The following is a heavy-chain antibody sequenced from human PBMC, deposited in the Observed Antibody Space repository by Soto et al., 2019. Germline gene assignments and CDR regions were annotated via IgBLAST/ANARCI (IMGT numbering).Heavy chain of an antibody. V-gene: IGHV2-26*03. CDR3: ARMNAESDSHYYAMDV. D-gene: IGHD1-1*01. CDR1: GFSLSNGRMG. J-gene: IGHJ6*02. CDR2: FFSDAER. Sequence: QVTLKESGPVLVKPTETLTLTCTISGFSLSNGRMGVSWIRQPPGRALEWLAHFFSDAERSYSTSMQSRVTMSQDTSGTQVVLTMTNMDPQDTGTYFCARMNAESDSHYYAMDVWGPGTPVTVSS.